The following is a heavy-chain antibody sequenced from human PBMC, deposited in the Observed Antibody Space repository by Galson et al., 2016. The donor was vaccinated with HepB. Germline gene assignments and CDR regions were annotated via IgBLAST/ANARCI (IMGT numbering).Heavy chain of an antibody. V-gene: IGHV3-23*01. J-gene: IGHJ4*02. Sequence: SLRLSCAASGFTFSTHAMTWVRQAPGKGPEWVSTISRGGRSKFYSDSMKGRFTISRDNSKNTVFLEMNSLNAEDTAVYYCAKEGPVWVDFWSGYYLDYWGQGIQVTVSS. CDR3: AKEGPVWVDFWSGYYLDY. D-gene: IGHD3-3*01. CDR2: ISRGGRSK. CDR1: GFTFSTHA.